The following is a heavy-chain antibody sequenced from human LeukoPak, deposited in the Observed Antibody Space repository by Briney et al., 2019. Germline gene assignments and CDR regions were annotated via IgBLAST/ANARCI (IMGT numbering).Heavy chain of an antibody. V-gene: IGHV3-30*19. J-gene: IGHJ4*02. D-gene: IGHD6-13*01. Sequence: PGGSLRLSCAASGFTFSSYGMHWVRLAPAKGLERVAVISYDGSNKYYADSVKGRFTISRDNSRNTLYRQMSSLRAEDTAAYYCARGLAGSKAGWGQGTLVTVSS. CDR3: ARGLAGSKAG. CDR2: ISYDGSNK. CDR1: GFTFSSYG.